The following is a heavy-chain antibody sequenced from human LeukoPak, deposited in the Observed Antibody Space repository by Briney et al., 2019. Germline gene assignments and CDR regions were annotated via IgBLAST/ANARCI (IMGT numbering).Heavy chain of an antibody. Sequence: GGSLRLSCAASGFTFSSYWMHWVRQAPGKGLVWVSRINSDGSSTSYADSVKGRFTISRDSAKNTLYLQMNSLRAEDTAVYYCARVDVGLEWLPRRIYYYYMDVWGKGTTVTVSS. D-gene: IGHD3-3*01. CDR1: GFTFSSYW. V-gene: IGHV3-74*01. J-gene: IGHJ6*03. CDR2: INSDGSST. CDR3: ARVDVGLEWLPRRIYYYYMDV.